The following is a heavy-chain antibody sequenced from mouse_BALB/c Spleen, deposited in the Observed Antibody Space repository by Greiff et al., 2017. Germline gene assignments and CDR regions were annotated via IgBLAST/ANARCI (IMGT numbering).Heavy chain of an antibody. Sequence: LVKTGASVKISCKASGYSFTGYYMHWVKQSHGKSLEWIGYISCYNGATSYNQKFKGKATFTVDTSFSTAYMQFNSLTSEDSAVYYCARKGDYYDYDWFAYWGQGTLVTVSA. D-gene: IGHD2-4*01. CDR1: GYSFTGYY. J-gene: IGHJ3*01. V-gene: IGHV1S34*01. CDR3: ARKGDYYDYDWFAY. CDR2: ISCYNGAT.